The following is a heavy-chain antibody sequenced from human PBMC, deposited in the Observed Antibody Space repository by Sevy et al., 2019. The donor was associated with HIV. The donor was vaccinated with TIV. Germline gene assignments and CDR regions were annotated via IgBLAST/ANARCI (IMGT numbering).Heavy chain of an antibody. CDR1: GFTFSTYS. Sequence: GGSLRLSCAASGFTFSTYSMNWVRQAPGKGLEWVSSINSGSRYIYYADSVKGRFTVSRDDAKNSLHLQMNSLRAEDTAVYYCAREKEQQLVDYWGQGTLVTVS. D-gene: IGHD6-13*01. J-gene: IGHJ4*02. CDR3: AREKEQQLVDY. CDR2: INSGSRYI. V-gene: IGHV3-21*01.